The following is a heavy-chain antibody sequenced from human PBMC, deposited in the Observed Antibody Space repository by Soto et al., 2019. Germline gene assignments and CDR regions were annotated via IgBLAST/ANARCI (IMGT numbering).Heavy chain of an antibody. CDR1: GFTFSSYG. V-gene: IGHV3-30*18. J-gene: IGHJ6*02. CDR3: AKDKRMAAAVFPRMDV. CDR2: ISYDGSSK. D-gene: IGHD6-13*01. Sequence: LRLSCAASGFTFSSYGMHWVRQAPGKGLEWVAVISYDGSSKYYADSVKGRFTISRDNSKNTLYLQMNSLRAEDTAVYYCAKDKRMAAAVFPRMDVWGQGTTVTVSS.